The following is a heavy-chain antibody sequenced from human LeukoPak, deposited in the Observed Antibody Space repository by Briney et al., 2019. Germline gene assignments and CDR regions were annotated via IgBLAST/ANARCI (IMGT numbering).Heavy chain of an antibody. D-gene: IGHD3-22*01. Sequence: ASVKVSCKASGYTFTGYYMHWVRQAPGQGLEWMGWINPNSGGTNYAQKFQGRVTMTRDTSISTAYMELSRLRSDDTAVYYCARGYYYDSSPISPYYYMDVWGKGTTVTVSS. V-gene: IGHV1-2*02. CDR2: INPNSGGT. CDR3: ARGYYYDSSPISPYYYMDV. CDR1: GYTFTGYY. J-gene: IGHJ6*03.